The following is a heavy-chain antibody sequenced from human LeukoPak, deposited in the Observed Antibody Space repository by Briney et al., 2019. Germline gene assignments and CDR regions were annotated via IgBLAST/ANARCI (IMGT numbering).Heavy chain of an antibody. D-gene: IGHD2-8*01. J-gene: IGHJ4*02. CDR1: GGTFSSYA. V-gene: IGHV1-69*05. CDR3: ARATNGVSRFDY. Sequence: SVKVSCKASGGTFSSYAISWVRQAPGQGLEWMGGIIPIFGTANYAQKFQGRVTITTDESTSTAYMELSSLRSEDTAVYYCARATNGVSRFDYWGQGTLVTVSS. CDR2: IIPIFGTA.